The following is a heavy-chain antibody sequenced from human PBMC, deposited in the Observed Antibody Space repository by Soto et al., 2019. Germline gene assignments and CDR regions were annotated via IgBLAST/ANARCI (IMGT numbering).Heavy chain of an antibody. CDR1: GGSISSGGYY. V-gene: IGHV4-31*03. CDR3: ARDLWGYCGTDCYPLDV. CDR2: IYYSGST. D-gene: IGHD2-21*02. Sequence: SETLSLTCTVSGGSISSGGYYWSWIRQHPGKGLEWIGYIYYSGSTYYNPSLKSRVTISVDTSKNQFSLKLSSVTAADTFVYYCARDLWGYCGTDCYPLDVWGQGTTVTVSS. J-gene: IGHJ6*02.